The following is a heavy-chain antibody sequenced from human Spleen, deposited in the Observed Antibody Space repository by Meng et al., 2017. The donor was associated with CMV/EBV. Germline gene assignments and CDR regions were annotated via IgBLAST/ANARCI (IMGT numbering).Heavy chain of an antibody. CDR3: ARGLFNDILTPYSPHYYGMDV. CDR2: INTVSSYT. CDR1: GFIFSRHS. J-gene: IGHJ6*02. V-gene: IGHV3-21*01. D-gene: IGHD3-9*01. Sequence: GGSLRLSCAASGFIFSRHSMNWVRQAPGKGLEWISAINTVSSYTYYADSIKGRFTISRDNAKNSLYLQMNSLRAEDMAVYYCARGLFNDILTPYSPHYYGMDVWGHGTTVTSP.